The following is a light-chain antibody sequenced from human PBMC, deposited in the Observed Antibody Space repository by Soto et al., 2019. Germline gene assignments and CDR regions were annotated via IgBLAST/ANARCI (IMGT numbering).Light chain of an antibody. CDR2: GAS. J-gene: IGKJ2*01. CDR3: QQYGRSPPFT. V-gene: IGKV3-20*01. CDR1: QSVSSTY. Sequence: EIVLTQSPGTLSLSPGERATLSCRASQSVSSTYIAWYQQNPGQGPRLLIYGASSRATGIPDRFSGSGSGTDFTITISRLEPEDFAVYFCQQYGRSPPFTFGQGTKVEIK.